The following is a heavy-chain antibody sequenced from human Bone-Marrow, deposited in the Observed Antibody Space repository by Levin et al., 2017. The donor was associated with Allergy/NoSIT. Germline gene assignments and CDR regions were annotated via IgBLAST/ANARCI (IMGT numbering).Heavy chain of an antibody. Sequence: GGSLRLSCAASGFTFSDYYMNWIRQAPGKGLEWIAYISGSGKSIFYAESVKGRFTISRDNAKTSLFLEMNSLRAEDTAVYYCVRDQIPSGGAEGLWYYYCGMDVWGQGTTVTVS. CDR3: VRDQIPSGGAEGLWYYYCGMDV. V-gene: IGHV3-11*01. CDR1: GFTFSDYY. J-gene: IGHJ6*02. CDR2: ISGSGKSI. D-gene: IGHD2-21*01.